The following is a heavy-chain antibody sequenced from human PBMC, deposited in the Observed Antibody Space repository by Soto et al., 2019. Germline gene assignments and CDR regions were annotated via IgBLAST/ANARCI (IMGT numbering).Heavy chain of an antibody. V-gene: IGHV3-30-3*01. D-gene: IGHD3-3*01. Sequence: QVQLVESGGGVVQPGRSLRLSCAASGFTFSSYAMHWVRQAPGKGLEWVAVISYDGSNKYYADSVKGRFTISRDNSKNTLYLQMNSLRAEDTAVYYCASTLLEWYIAGYWGQGTLVTVSS. CDR3: ASTLLEWYIAGY. CDR1: GFTFSSYA. CDR2: ISYDGSNK. J-gene: IGHJ4*02.